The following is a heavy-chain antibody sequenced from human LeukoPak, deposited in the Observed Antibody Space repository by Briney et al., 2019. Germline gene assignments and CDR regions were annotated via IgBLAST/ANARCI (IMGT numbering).Heavy chain of an antibody. CDR1: GFTFSSYG. CDR3: AKDPGYTSGVDY. J-gene: IGHJ4*02. Sequence: GGSLRLSCAASGFTFSSYGMHWVRQAPGKGLEWVAVIWYDGSNKYYADSVKGRFTISRDNSKNTLYLQMNSLRAEDTAVYYCAKDPGYTSGVDYWGQGTLVTVSS. V-gene: IGHV3-30*02. D-gene: IGHD6-19*01. CDR2: IWYDGSNK.